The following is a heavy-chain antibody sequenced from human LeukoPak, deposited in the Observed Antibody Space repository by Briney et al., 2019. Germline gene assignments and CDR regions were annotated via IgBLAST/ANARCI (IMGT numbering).Heavy chain of an antibody. CDR3: ARGRDGYNFLNRGEYYYFDY. J-gene: IGHJ4*02. CDR2: FYTSGST. CDR1: GGSISSGTYY. V-gene: IGHV4-61*02. D-gene: IGHD5-24*01. Sequence: PSETLSLTCTVSGGSISSGTYYWSWIRQPAGKGLEWIGRFYTSGSTNYNPSLKSRVTISVDTSKNQFSLKLSSVTAAATAVYYCARGRDGYNFLNRGEYYYFDYWGQGTLVTVSS.